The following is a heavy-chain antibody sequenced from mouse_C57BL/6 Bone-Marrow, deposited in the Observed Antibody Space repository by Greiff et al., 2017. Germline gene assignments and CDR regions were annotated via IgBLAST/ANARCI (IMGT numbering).Heavy chain of an antibody. D-gene: IGHD1-1*01. CDR3: ARSRYYGSSWYCDV. CDR2: IHPNSGST. V-gene: IGHV1-64*01. CDR1: GYTFTSYW. J-gene: IGHJ1*03. Sequence: QVQLQQPGAELVKPGASVKLSCKASGYTFTSYWMHWVKQRPGQGLEWIGMIHPNSGSTNYNEKFKSKATLTVDKSSSTAYMQLSSLTSEDSAVYYCARSRYYGSSWYCDVWGTGTTVTVSS.